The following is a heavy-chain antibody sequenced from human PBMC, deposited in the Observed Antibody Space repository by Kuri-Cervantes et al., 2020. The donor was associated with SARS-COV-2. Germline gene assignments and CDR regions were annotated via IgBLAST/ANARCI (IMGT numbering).Heavy chain of an antibody. J-gene: IGHJ6*02. D-gene: IGHD1-1*01. CDR2: SNAGNGNT. CDR3: ARSDLATGTTGYYGMDV. Sequence: ASVKVSCKASGYTFTSYAMHWVRQAPGQRLEWMGWSNAGNGNTKYSQEFQGRVTITRDTSASTAYMELSSLRSEDMAVYYCARSDLATGTTGYYGMDVWGQGTTVTVSS. V-gene: IGHV1-3*02. CDR1: GYTFTSYA.